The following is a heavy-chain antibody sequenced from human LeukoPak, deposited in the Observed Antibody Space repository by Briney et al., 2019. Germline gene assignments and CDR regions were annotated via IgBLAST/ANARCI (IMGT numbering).Heavy chain of an antibody. D-gene: IGHD3-10*01. J-gene: IGHJ4*02. CDR1: GGSISSGGYS. V-gene: IGHV4-30-2*01. CDR2: IYHSGST. Sequence: SQTLSLTCAVSGGSISSGGYSWSWIRQPPGKGLEWIGYIYHSGSTYYNPSLKSRVTISVDRSKNQFSLKLSSVTAADTAVYYCARGPVLLWFGEYFDYWGQGTLVTVSS. CDR3: ARGPVLLWFGEYFDY.